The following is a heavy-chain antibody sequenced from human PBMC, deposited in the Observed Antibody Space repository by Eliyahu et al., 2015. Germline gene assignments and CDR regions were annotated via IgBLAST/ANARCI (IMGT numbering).Heavy chain of an antibody. Sequence: QLQLQESGPGLVKPSETLSLTCTVSGXSXXXSSYYWGWXXQPPGKGLEWIGSIYYSGSTYYNPSLKSRVTISVDTSKNQFSLKLSSVTAADTAVYYCARDQVVAATNAFDIWGQGTMVTVSS. D-gene: IGHD2-15*01. J-gene: IGHJ3*02. CDR3: ARDQVVAATNAFDI. V-gene: IGHV4-39*02. CDR1: GXSXXXSSYY. CDR2: IYYSGST.